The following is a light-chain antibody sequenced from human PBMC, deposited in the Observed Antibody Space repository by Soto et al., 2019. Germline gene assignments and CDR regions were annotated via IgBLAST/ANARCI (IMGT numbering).Light chain of an antibody. CDR2: KAS. CDR1: QSIDSW. V-gene: IGKV1-5*03. J-gene: IGKJ2*01. Sequence: DVQMTQSPSTLSASVRDRVTITCRASQSIDSWLAWYQQKPGKAPKLLIYKASSLESGVPSRFSGSGSGTGFTLTVSSLQPDDFATYYCQQYHYFPYTFGQGTNLEIK. CDR3: QQYHYFPYT.